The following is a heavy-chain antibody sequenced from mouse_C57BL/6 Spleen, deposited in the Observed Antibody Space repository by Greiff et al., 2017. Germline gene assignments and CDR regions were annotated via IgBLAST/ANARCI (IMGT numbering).Heavy chain of an antibody. D-gene: IGHD2-3*01. CDR2: IWGGGST. CDR3: SKHGDGYYEEFAFDY. Sequence: QVQLQQSGPGLVTPSQSLTISCTASGFSFTSYGVDWVRQPPGKGLEWLGVIWGGGSTNYNSALMSRLSISKDNAKIQVFLKMNILQTDDNAMYYCSKHGDGYYEEFAFDYWGQGPSVTVSS. V-gene: IGHV2-9*01. CDR1: GFSFTSYG. J-gene: IGHJ4*01.